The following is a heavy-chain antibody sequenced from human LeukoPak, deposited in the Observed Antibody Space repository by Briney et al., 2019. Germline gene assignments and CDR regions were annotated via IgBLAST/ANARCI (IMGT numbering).Heavy chain of an antibody. D-gene: IGHD4-17*01. CDR2: ISSNSSYI. Sequence: GGSLRLSCAASGFTFSSYSMNWVRQAPGKGLEWVSSISSNSSYIYYADSVKGRFTISRDNAKNSLYLQMNSLRAEDTAVYYCARDDDYGDYDAFDIWGQETMVTVSS. V-gene: IGHV3-21*01. CDR3: ARDDDYGDYDAFDI. J-gene: IGHJ3*02. CDR1: GFTFSSYS.